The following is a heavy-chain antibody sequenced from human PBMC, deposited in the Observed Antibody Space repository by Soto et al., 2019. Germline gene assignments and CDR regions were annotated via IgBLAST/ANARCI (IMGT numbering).Heavy chain of an antibody. CDR2: ISWNRGTI. V-gene: IGHV3-9*01. J-gene: IGHJ3*01. Sequence: PGGSLRLSCAASGFSFDDYAMHWARQVPGKGLEWVASISWNRGTIGYADSVKGRFTISRDNAKNSLYLQMNSLTVEESALYYFATDEATVGPAMMTFTGCDLCGRGTMVTVSS. D-gene: IGHD5-18*01. CDR3: ATDEATVGPAMMTFTGCDL. CDR1: GFSFDDYA.